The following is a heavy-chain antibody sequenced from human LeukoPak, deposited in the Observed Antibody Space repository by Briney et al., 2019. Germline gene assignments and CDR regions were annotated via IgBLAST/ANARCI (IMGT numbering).Heavy chain of an antibody. Sequence: SETLSLTCTVSSGSISSYYWSWIRQPPGKGLGWSGEIYYSGSTNYTPSPKSRAPISVNTSKNQFPLNLSPVPAPTTAVYYCARIDSSSWLSIWGQGTMVTVSS. V-gene: IGHV4-59*08. D-gene: IGHD6-13*01. J-gene: IGHJ3*02. CDR2: IYYSGST. CDR1: SGSISSYY. CDR3: ARIDSSSWLSI.